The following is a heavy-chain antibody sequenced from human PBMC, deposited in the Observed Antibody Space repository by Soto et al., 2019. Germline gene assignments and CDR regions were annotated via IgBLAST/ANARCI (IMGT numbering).Heavy chain of an antibody. J-gene: IGHJ6*02. V-gene: IGHV1-2*04. CDR2: INPSSGGT. CDR3: ARDSGVGYDSSGYYPVYYYGMDV. Sequence: ASVKVSCKASGYTFTGYYMHWVRQAPGQGLEWMGWINPSSGGTNYAQKFQGWVTMTRDTSISTAYMELSRLRSDDTAVYYCARDSGVGYDSSGYYPVYYYGMDVWGQGTTVTVSS. D-gene: IGHD3-22*01. CDR1: GYTFTGYY.